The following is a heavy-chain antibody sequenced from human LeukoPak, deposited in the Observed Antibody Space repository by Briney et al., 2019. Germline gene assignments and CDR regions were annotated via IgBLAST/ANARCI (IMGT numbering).Heavy chain of an antibody. D-gene: IGHD5-18*01. V-gene: IGHV4-59*01. CDR1: GGSLSSYY. Sequence: PSETLSLTCTVSGGSLSSYYWSWIRQPPGKGLEWIGYIYYSGSTNYNPSLKSRVTISVDTSKNQFSLKLSSVTAADTAVYYCARGGDTGGFDYWGQGTLVTVSS. CDR2: IYYSGST. CDR3: ARGGDTGGFDY. J-gene: IGHJ4*02.